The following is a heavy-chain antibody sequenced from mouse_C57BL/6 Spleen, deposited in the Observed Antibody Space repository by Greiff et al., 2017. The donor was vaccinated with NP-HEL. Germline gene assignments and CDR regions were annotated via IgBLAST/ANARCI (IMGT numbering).Heavy chain of an antibody. Sequence: VQGVESGAELVRPGASVTLSCKASGYTFTDYEMHWVKQTPVHGLEWIGAIDPETGGTAYNQKFKGKAILTADKSSSTAYMELRSLTSEDSAVYYCTRGANWDWGGQGTTLTVSS. D-gene: IGHD4-1*01. CDR3: TRGANWDW. J-gene: IGHJ2*01. CDR2: IDPETGGT. V-gene: IGHV1-15*01. CDR1: GYTFTDYE.